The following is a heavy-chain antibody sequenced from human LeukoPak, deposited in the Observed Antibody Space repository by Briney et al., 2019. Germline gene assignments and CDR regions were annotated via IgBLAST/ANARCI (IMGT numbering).Heavy chain of an antibody. Sequence: GGSLRLSCAASGFTFSTHSMTWVRQAPGKGLEWVSSINYRGGSAYYADSAKGRFTISRDNSKNTLYLQMNSLRAEDTAVYYCAARNGGPYYFDYWGQGTLVTVSS. J-gene: IGHJ4*02. V-gene: IGHV3-23*01. CDR3: AARNGGPYYFDY. CDR1: GFTFSTHS. CDR2: INYRGGSA. D-gene: IGHD7-27*01.